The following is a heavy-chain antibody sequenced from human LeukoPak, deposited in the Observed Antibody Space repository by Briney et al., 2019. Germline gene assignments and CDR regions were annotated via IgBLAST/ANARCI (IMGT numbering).Heavy chain of an antibody. CDR1: GYTFTSYD. CDR2: ISAYNGNT. V-gene: IGHV1-18*01. CDR3: ARSLSGCLDY. J-gene: IGHJ4*02. Sequence: ASVKVSCKASGYTFTSYDINWVRQATGQGLEWMGWISAYNGNTNYAQKLQGRVTMTTDTSTSTAYMELRSLRSDDTAVYYCARSLSGCLDYWGQGTLVTVSS. D-gene: IGHD2-8*01.